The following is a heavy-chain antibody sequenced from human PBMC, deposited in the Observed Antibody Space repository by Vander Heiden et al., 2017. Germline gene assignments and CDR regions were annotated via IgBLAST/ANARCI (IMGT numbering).Heavy chain of an antibody. CDR3: ARSGILDY. CDR2: INHSGST. Sequence: QVQLQQWGAGLLKPSETLSLTCAVYGGSFSGYYWCWIRQPPGKGLEWIGEINHSGSTNYNPSLKSRVTISVDTSKNQFSLKLSSVTAADTAVYYCARSGILDYWGQGTLVTVSS. D-gene: IGHD6-25*01. V-gene: IGHV4-34*01. CDR1: GGSFSGYY. J-gene: IGHJ4*02.